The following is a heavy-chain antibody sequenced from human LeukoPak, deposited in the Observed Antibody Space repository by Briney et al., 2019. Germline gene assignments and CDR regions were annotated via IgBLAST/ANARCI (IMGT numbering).Heavy chain of an antibody. CDR3: ARAYYYDSSGYYGDAFDI. CDR2: IYSGGST. CDR1: GFTFNTYV. V-gene: IGHV3-53*01. J-gene: IGHJ3*02. D-gene: IGHD3-22*01. Sequence: GGSLRLSCAASGFTFNTYVISWVRQAPGKGLEWVSVIYSGGSTYYADSVKGRFTISRDNSKNTLYLQMNSLRAEDTAVYYCARAYYYDSSGYYGDAFDIWGQGTMVTVSS.